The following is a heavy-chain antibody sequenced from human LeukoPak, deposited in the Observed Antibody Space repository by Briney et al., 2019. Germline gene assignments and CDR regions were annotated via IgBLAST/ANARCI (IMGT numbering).Heavy chain of an antibody. CDR3: AAGITGTTGEFDY. V-gene: IGHV1-69*04. D-gene: IGHD1-7*01. CDR2: IIPILGIA. Sequence: ASVKVSCKASGGTFSSYAISWVRQAPGQGLEWMGRIIPILGIANYAQKFQGRVTITRNTSISTAYMELSSLRSEDTAVYYCAAGITGTTGEFDYWGQGTLVTVSS. J-gene: IGHJ4*02. CDR1: GGTFSSYA.